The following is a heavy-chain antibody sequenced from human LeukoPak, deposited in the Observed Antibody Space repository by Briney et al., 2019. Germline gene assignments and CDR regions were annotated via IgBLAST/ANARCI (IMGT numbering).Heavy chain of an antibody. D-gene: IGHD3-10*01. Sequence: GGSLRLSCAASGFTFSSYAMSWVRQAPGKGLEWVSAISGSGGSTYYADSVKGRFTISRDNSKNMLYLQMNSLRAEDTAVYYCAKVQVLWFGESGDYWGQGTLVTVSS. J-gene: IGHJ4*02. CDR2: ISGSGGST. CDR1: GFTFSSYA. V-gene: IGHV3-23*01. CDR3: AKVQVLWFGESGDY.